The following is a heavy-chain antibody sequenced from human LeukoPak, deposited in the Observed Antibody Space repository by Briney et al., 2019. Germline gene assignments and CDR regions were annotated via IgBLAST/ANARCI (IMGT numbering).Heavy chain of an antibody. CDR3: ASLDDYYDSSGYLSGWFDP. D-gene: IGHD3-22*01. V-gene: IGHV4-4*07. CDR2: IYTSGST. Sequence: SETLSLTCTVSGGSISSYYWSWIRQPAGKGLEWIGRIYTSGSTNYNPSLKSRVTMSVDTSKNQFSLKLSSVTAADTAVYYCASLDDYYDSSGYLSGWFDPWGQGTLVTASS. CDR1: GGSISSYY. J-gene: IGHJ5*02.